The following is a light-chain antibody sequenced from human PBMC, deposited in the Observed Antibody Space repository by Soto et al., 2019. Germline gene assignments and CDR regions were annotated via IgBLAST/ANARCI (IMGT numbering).Light chain of an antibody. V-gene: IGKV1-5*01. CDR3: QKYNNWPFS. Sequence: IQMTQSPSTLSPSVGDRVTLTCRASQSISSWLAWYQQKPGKAPKLLIYDASSLESGVPSRFSGSGSGTDFTLTISGLQSEESAVYFCQKYNNWPFSVGQGTRLEIK. CDR1: QSISSW. J-gene: IGKJ5*01. CDR2: DAS.